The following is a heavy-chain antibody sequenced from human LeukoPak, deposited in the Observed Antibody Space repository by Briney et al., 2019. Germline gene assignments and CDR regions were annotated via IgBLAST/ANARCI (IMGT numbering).Heavy chain of an antibody. Sequence: GGSLRLSCTASGFTFGDYAMSWVRQAPGKGLEWVGFIRSKAYGGTTEYAASVKGRFTISRDGSKSIAYLQMNSLKTEDTAVYYCTRDRGVLLYCGGDCYLDYWGQGTLVTVSS. CDR1: GFTFGDYA. CDR2: IRSKAYGGTT. D-gene: IGHD2-21*02. V-gene: IGHV3-49*04. J-gene: IGHJ4*02. CDR3: TRDRGVLLYCGGDCYLDY.